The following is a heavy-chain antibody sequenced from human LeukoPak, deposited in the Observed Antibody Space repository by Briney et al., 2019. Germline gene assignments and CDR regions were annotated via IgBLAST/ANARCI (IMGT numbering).Heavy chain of an antibody. J-gene: IGHJ4*02. V-gene: IGHV3-48*01. Sequence: PGGSLRLSCAASGFTFSSYTMNWVRQAPGRGLEWVAYITWGITTIYYADSVQGRFTISRDNAKKSLYLQMNNLRAEDTAVYYCARDKDESALDYWGQGVLVTVSS. CDR2: ITWGITTI. CDR3: ARDKDESALDY. CDR1: GFTFSSYT.